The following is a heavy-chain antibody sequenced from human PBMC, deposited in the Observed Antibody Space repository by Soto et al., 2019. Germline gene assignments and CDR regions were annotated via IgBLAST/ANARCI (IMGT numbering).Heavy chain of an antibody. Sequence: QVQLVQSGAEVKKPGSSVKVSCTASGGSLRNSVISWVRQAPAQRLEWMGGVIPILGTANYAQEFQGRVTMTADEATSTAYMDLSSLSPDDTAVYYCARLGHPGHWGPGTLVIVSS. CDR1: GGSLRNSV. V-gene: IGHV1-69*01. J-gene: IGHJ4*02. CDR2: VIPILGTA. CDR3: ARLGHPGH.